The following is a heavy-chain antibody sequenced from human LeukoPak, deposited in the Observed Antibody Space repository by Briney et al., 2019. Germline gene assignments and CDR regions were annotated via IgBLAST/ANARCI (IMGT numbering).Heavy chain of an antibody. D-gene: IGHD3-10*01. CDR3: ASAYYYGSGSYYNPPPDY. J-gene: IGHJ4*02. CDR1: GGSFSGYY. Sequence: PSETLSLTCAVYGGSFSGYYWSWIRQPPGKGLEWIGEINHSGSTNYNPSLKSRVTISVDTSKNQFSLKLSSVTAADTAVYYCASAYYYGSGSYYNPPPDYWGQGTLVTVSS. CDR2: INHSGST. V-gene: IGHV4-34*01.